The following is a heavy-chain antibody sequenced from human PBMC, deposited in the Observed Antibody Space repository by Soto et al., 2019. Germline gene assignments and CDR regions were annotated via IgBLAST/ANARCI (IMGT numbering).Heavy chain of an antibody. CDR1: GFTFSSYA. V-gene: IGHV3-30-3*01. J-gene: IGHJ3*02. D-gene: IGHD4-17*01. CDR2: ISYDGSNK. CDR3: ASDNYGGKKGGAFDI. Sequence: QVQLVESGGGVVQPGRSLRLSCAASGFTFSSYAMHWVRQAPGKGLEWVAVISYDGSNKYYADSVKGRFTISRDNSKNTMYRQMNSLRAEDTAVYYCASDNYGGKKGGAFDIWGQGTMVTVSS.